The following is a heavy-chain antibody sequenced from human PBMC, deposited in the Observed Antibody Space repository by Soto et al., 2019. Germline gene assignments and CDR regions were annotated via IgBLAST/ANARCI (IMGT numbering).Heavy chain of an antibody. D-gene: IGHD3-10*01. CDR2: IIPIFGTA. V-gene: IGHV1-69*13. Sequence: ASVKVSCKASGGTFSSYAISWVRQAPGQGLEWMGGIIPIFGTANYAQKFQGRVTITADESTSTAYMELSSLRSDDTAVYYCAVWYGYGMDVWGQGTTVTVSS. J-gene: IGHJ6*02. CDR1: GGTFSSYA. CDR3: AVWYGYGMDV.